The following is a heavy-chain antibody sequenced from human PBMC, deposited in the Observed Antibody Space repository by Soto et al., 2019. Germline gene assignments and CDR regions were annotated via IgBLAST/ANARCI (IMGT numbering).Heavy chain of an antibody. CDR1: GFSLSTSGVG. V-gene: IGHV2-5*02. Sequence: QITLKESGPTLVKPTQTLTLTCTFSGFSLSTSGVGVGWIRQPPGKALEWLALIYWDDDKRYSPSLKSRLTIPKDTSTTQVVLTMTHMDPVDTATYSCAHRPYYGDSGGSFDYWGQGTLVTVAS. CDR3: AHRPYYGDSGGSFDY. CDR2: IYWDDDK. J-gene: IGHJ4*02. D-gene: IGHD4-17*01.